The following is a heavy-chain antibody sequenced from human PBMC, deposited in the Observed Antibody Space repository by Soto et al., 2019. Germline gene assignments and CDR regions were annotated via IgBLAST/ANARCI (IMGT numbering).Heavy chain of an antibody. V-gene: IGHV3-7*01. CDR2: IKEDGSEI. J-gene: IGHJ4*02. CDR1: GGNVMSYW. CDR3: ARDIGFDYVN. D-gene: IGHD3-16*01. Sequence: AXGSLSLSCAVAGGNVMSYWMSWVRQAPGKGLEWVASIKEDGSEIYYLHSVRGRFSISRDSAGNALHLTMNYLSAEDTGVYFCARDIGFDYVNWGQGNLVTVSS.